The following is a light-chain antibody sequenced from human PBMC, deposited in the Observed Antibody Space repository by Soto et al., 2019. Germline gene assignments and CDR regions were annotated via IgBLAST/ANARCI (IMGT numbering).Light chain of an antibody. J-gene: IGKJ4*01. CDR1: QGSSSY. V-gene: IGKV1-9*01. CDR3: QQLNSYPQT. Sequence: DIQLTQSPSFLYAAVGDRVTITCRASQGSSSYLAWYQQKPGKAPKLLIYAASTLQSGVPSRFSGSGSGTELPLTSSSLQPEDFATYYCQQLNSYPQTFGGGTKVEIK. CDR2: AAS.